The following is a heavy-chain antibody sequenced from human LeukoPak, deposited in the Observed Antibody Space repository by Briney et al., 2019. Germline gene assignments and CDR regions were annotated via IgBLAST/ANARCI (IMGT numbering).Heavy chain of an antibody. CDR3: ARESGSVTSEVDFDY. D-gene: IGHD4-17*01. CDR1: GLNVKNNY. J-gene: IGHJ4*02. Sequence: GGSLRLSCVTSGLNVKNNYMFWVRQSPVKGLEWVSIIYSGGNTFYADSVKGRFTISRDNAKNSLYLQMNSLRAEDTAVYYCARESGSVTSEVDFDYWGQGTLVTVSS. V-gene: IGHV3-53*01. CDR2: IYSGGNT.